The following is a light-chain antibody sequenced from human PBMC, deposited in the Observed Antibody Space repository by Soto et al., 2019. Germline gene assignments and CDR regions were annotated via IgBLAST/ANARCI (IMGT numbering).Light chain of an antibody. V-gene: IGLV2-14*01. J-gene: IGLJ2*01. Sequence: QSALTQPASVSGSPGQSITISCTGTSSDVGGYNYVSWYQRHPGKAPKLMIYDVSKRPSGVSNRFSGSKSGNTASLTISGLRAEDEADYYCSSCTSSSTHYVVFGGGTKLTVL. CDR2: DVS. CDR1: SSDVGGYNY. CDR3: SSCTSSSTHYVV.